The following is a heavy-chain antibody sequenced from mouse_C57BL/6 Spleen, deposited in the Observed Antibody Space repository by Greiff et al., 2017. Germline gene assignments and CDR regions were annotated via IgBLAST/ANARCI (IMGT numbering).Heavy chain of an antibody. Sequence: QVQLQQPGAELVKPGASVKMSCKASGYTFTSYWITWVKQRPGQGLKWIGDIYPGSGSTNYTEKFKSKATLTVDTSSSTAYMQLSSLTSEDSAFYYCARGDSSGYRFAYWGQGTLVTVSA. CDR3: ARGDSSGYRFAY. D-gene: IGHD3-2*01. V-gene: IGHV1-55*01. J-gene: IGHJ3*01. CDR2: IYPGSGST. CDR1: GYTFTSYW.